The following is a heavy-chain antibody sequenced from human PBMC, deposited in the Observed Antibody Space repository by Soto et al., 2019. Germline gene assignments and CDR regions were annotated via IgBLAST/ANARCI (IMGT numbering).Heavy chain of an antibody. CDR1: GFSLSTSGVG. CDR2: IYWDDDK. CDR3: AHRHPTRYYFDY. J-gene: IGHJ4*02. V-gene: IGHV2-5*02. Sequence: QITLKESGPTLVKPTQTLTLTCTFSGFSLSTSGVGVGWIRQPPGKALEWLALIYWDDDKRYSPSLKSSLTITKHTTKNPVVHTMTDMDPVDTPTYYCAHRHPTRYYFDYWGQGTLVTVSS.